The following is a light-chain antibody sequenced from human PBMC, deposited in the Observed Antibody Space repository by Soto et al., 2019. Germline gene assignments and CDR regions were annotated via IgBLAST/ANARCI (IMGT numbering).Light chain of an antibody. CDR3: CSYVASSTLV. CDR1: STDVGRFDL. Sequence: QAASVSGSPGQSITISCSGTSTDVGRFDLVSWYQQHPGKAPKLMIFEGSKRASGISNRFSGSTSGNTASLTISGLQAEDESDYFCCSYVASSTLVFGGGTKLTVL. V-gene: IGLV2-23*01. CDR2: EGS. J-gene: IGLJ3*02.